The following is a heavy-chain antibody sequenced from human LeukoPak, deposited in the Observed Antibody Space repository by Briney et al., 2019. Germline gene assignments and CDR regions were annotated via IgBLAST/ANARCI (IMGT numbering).Heavy chain of an antibody. CDR1: GFTLSSYW. Sequence: GGSLRLSCAASGFTLSSYWMSWVRQAPGKGLEWVANIKQDGSEKYYVDSVKGRFTISRDNAKNSLYLQMNSLRAEDTAVYYCARGPPFCSSTSCSGTTFDPWGQGTLVTVSS. CDR2: IKQDGSEK. D-gene: IGHD2-2*01. J-gene: IGHJ5*02. V-gene: IGHV3-7*01. CDR3: ARGPPFCSSTSCSGTTFDP.